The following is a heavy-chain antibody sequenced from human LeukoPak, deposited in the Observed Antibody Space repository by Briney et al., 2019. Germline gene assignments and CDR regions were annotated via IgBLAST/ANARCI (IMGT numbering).Heavy chain of an antibody. Sequence: GGSLRLSCAASGFTFSIYAMHWVRQAPGKGLEWVAFIRYDGSNKYYADSVKGRFTISRDNPKNTLYLQMDSLRAEDTAVYYCAKDTGGFANDWGQGTLVTVSS. J-gene: IGHJ4*02. D-gene: IGHD3-10*01. CDR3: AKDTGGFAND. CDR1: GFTFSIYA. CDR2: IRYDGSNK. V-gene: IGHV3-30*02.